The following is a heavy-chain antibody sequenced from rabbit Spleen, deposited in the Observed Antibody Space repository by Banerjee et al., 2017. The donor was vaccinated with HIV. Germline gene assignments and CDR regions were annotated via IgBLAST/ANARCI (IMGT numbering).Heavy chain of an antibody. D-gene: IGHD8-1*01. CDR2: IYSGGGSI. Sequence: SLEESGGDLVKPGASLTLTCTASGFSFSRDYMCWVRQAPGKGPEWIACIYSGGGSIYYASWAKGRFTISKTSSTTVTLQMTSLTAADTATYFCARDTGSSFSSYGMDLWGPGPSSPS. CDR1: GFSFSRDY. J-gene: IGHJ6*01. CDR3: ARDTGSSFSSYGMDL. V-gene: IGHV1S40*01.